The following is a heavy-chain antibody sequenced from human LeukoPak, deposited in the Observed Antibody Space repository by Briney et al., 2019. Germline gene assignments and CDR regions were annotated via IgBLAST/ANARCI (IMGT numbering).Heavy chain of an antibody. CDR2: ISSSGNT. D-gene: IGHD3-3*01. V-gene: IGHV4-39*02. J-gene: IGHJ4*02. Sequence: SETLSLTCIVSGVSTSGGNYYWGWIRRPPGKGLEWIGGISSSGNTYYNPSLKSRITISIDTSKNHFSLKLSSVTAADTAVYYCARLGAGPTYYDFWSGYSSFYFDYWGQGTLVTVSS. CDR1: GVSTSGGNYY. CDR3: ARLGAGPTYYDFWSGYSSFYFDY.